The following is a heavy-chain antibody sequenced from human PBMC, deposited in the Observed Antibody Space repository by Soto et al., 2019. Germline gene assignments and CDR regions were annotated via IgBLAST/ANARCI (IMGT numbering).Heavy chain of an antibody. Sequence: QVQLVQSGAEVKKPGSSVKVSCKSSGGTFSNYGFSWVRQAPGQGLECMGVILPIFGAEHPQKFQGRVTITADDSTNTVFMELRGMRSEDTAVYYCARGGSDYEGSGYYQGHVWGQGTTVTVSS. CDR3: ARGGSDYEGSGYYQGHV. CDR2: ILPIFGA. J-gene: IGHJ6*02. D-gene: IGHD3-22*01. V-gene: IGHV1-69*12. CDR1: GGTFSNYG.